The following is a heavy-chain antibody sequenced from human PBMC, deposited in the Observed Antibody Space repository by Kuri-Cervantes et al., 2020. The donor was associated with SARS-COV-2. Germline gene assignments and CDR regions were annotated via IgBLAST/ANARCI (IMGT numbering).Heavy chain of an antibody. V-gene: IGHV1-2*02. J-gene: IGHJ4*02. CDR3: ARDQSSSWYQNFAEYY. D-gene: IGHD6-13*01. Sequence: ASVKVSCKASGYIFNTYGLSWVRQAPGQGLEWMGWINPNSGGTNYAQKFQVRVTMTRDTSISTAYMELSRLRSDDAAVYYCARDQSSSWYQNFAEYYWGQGTLVTVSS. CDR2: INPNSGGT. CDR1: GYIFNTYG.